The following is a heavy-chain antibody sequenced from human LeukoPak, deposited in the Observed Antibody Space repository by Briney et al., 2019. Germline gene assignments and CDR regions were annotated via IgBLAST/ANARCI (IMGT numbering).Heavy chain of an antibody. CDR2: IYTSGST. CDR3: ARVAWDSSGYTKAEFFDY. CDR1: GGSISSYY. V-gene: IGHV4-4*07. D-gene: IGHD3-22*01. Sequence: SETLSLTCTVSGGSISSYYWSWIRQPAGKGLEWIGRIYTSGSTNYNPSLKSRVTMSVDTSKNQFSLKLSSVTAADTAVYYCARVAWDSSGYTKAEFFDYWGQGTLVTVSS. J-gene: IGHJ4*02.